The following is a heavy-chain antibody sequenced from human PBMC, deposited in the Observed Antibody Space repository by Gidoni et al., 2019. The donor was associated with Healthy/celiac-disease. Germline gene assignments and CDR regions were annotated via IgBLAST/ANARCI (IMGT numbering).Heavy chain of an antibody. D-gene: IGHD2-8*01. CDR3: ARRNGVGGFDY. V-gene: IGHV1-69*02. Sequence: QVQLVQSGAEVKKPGSSVKVSCKASGGTFSSYTISWVRQAPGQGLDWMGRIIPILGIANYAQKFQGRVTITADKSTSTAYMELSSLRSEDTAVYYCARRNGVGGFDYWGQGTLVTVSS. J-gene: IGHJ4*02. CDR2: IIPILGIA. CDR1: GGTFSSYT.